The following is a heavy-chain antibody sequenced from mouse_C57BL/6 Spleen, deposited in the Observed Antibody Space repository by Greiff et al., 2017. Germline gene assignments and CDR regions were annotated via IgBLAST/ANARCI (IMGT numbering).Heavy chain of an antibody. CDR2: IWSGGST. D-gene: IGHD1-1*01. J-gene: IGHJ4*01. CDR1: GFSLTSYG. CDR3: DRNDYYGSSFYAMDY. V-gene: IGHV2-2*01. Sequence: QVQLQQSGPGLVQPSQSLSITCTVSGFSLTSYGVHWVRQSPGKGLEWLGVIWSGGSTDYNAAFISRLSISKDNSKSQVFFKMNSLQADDTAIYDGDRNDYYGSSFYAMDYWGQGTSVTVSS.